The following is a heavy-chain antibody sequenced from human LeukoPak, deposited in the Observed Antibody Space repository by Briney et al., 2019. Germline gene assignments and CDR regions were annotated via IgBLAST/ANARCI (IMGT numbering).Heavy chain of an antibody. CDR3: ARLYQNAIYYYYYMDV. D-gene: IGHD2-2*01. Sequence: PSETLSLTCTVSGGSISSNYWSWIRQPPGKGLEWIGYIYYSGSTNYNPSLKSRVTISVDTSKNQFSLKLSSATAADTAVYYCARLYQNAIYYYYYMDVWGKGTTVTVSS. CDR2: IYYSGST. CDR1: GGSISSNY. V-gene: IGHV4-59*01. J-gene: IGHJ6*03.